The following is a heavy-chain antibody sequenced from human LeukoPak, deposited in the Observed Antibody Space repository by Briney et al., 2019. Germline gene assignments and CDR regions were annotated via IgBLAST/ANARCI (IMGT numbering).Heavy chain of an antibody. CDR1: GFTFSSYA. V-gene: IGHV3-30*04. Sequence: GGSLRLSCAASGFTFSSYAMHWVRQAPGKGLEWVAVISYDGSNKYYADSVKGRFTISRDNSKNTLYLQMNSLRAEDTAVYYCAKGSGYSYGYADYWGQGTLVTVSS. J-gene: IGHJ4*02. D-gene: IGHD5-18*01. CDR3: AKGSGYSYGYADY. CDR2: ISYDGSNK.